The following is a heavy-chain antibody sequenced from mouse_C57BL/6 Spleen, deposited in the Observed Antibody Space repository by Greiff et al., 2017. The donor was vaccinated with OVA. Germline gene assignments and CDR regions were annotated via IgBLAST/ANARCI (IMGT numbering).Heavy chain of an antibody. V-gene: IGHV14-2*01. Sequence: EVQRVESGAELVKPGASVKLSCTASGFNIKDYYMHWVKQRTEQGLEWIGRIDPEDGETKYAPKFEGKATITADTSSNTAYLLLSSLTSEYTAVYYCARVTTIVAPFDYWGQGTTLTVSS. CDR1: GFNIKDYY. D-gene: IGHD2-5*01. CDR2: IDPEDGET. J-gene: IGHJ2*01. CDR3: ARVTTIVAPFDY.